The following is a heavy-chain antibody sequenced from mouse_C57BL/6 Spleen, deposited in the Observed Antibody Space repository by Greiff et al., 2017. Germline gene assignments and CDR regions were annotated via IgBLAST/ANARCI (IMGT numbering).Heavy chain of an antibody. CDR1: GFTFSDYG. V-gene: IGHV5-17*01. CDR3: ARMPSLLAGYYFDY. Sequence: EVMLVESGGGLVKPGGSLKLSCAASGFTFSDYGMHWVRQAPEKGLEWVAYISSGSSTIYYADTVKGRLTISRDNAKNTLFLQMTSLRSEDTAMYYCARMPSLLAGYYFDYWGQGTTLTVSS. D-gene: IGHD2-1*01. J-gene: IGHJ2*01. CDR2: ISSGSSTI.